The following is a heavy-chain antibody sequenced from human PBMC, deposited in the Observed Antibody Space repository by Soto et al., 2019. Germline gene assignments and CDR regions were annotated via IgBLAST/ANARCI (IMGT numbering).Heavy chain of an antibody. Sequence: EVQLVESGGGLVQPGRSLRLSCAASGFTFDDYDMNWVRQAPGKGLEWVSGISWNSGSIGYADSVKGRFTISRDNAKNSLYLQMNSLRADDTALYYCAKDSGDYWGQGTLVTVSS. CDR2: ISWNSGSI. CDR1: GFTFDDYD. J-gene: IGHJ4*02. V-gene: IGHV3-9*01. CDR3: AKDSGDY.